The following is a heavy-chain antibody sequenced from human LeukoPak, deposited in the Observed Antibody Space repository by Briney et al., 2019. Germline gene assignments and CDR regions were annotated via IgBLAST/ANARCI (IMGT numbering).Heavy chain of an antibody. Sequence: PSETLFLTCTVSGGYISSYYWSWIRQPAGKELEWIGRFYTRGSPNYNPSLKSRVTMSVDTSKNQFSLRLSSVSPADTAVYHCARIGGITYFDYWGQGTLVTVSS. CDR1: GGYISSYY. D-gene: IGHD3-16*01. CDR2: FYTRGSP. J-gene: IGHJ4*02. CDR3: ARIGGITYFDY. V-gene: IGHV4-4*07.